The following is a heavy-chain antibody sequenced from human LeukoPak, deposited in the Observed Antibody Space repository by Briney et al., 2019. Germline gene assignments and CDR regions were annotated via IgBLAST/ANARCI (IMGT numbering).Heavy chain of an antibody. CDR1: GFTFSSYS. J-gene: IGHJ4*02. D-gene: IGHD1-1*01. Sequence: GVSLRLSCAASGFTFSSYSMNWVRQGPGKGLEWVSSISSSSYIYYADSVKGRFTISRDNAKNSLYLQMNSLRAEDTAVYYCARDPPATGTTGFDYWGQGTLVTVSS. CDR3: ARDPPATGTTGFDY. V-gene: IGHV3-21*01. CDR2: ISSSSYI.